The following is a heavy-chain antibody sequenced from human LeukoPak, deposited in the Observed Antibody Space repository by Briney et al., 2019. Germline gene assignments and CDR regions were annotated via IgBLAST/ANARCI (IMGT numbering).Heavy chain of an antibody. CDR2: IYYSGST. Sequence: SQTLSLTCTVSGVSISSGDYYWSWIRQPPGKGLEWIGYIYYSGSTYYNPSLNSRVTISVDTSKNQFSLKLSSVTAADTAVYYCARGGLWFGELLYLSEAPYFDYWGQGTLVTVSS. V-gene: IGHV4-30-4*01. J-gene: IGHJ4*02. D-gene: IGHD3-10*01. CDR1: GVSISSGDYY. CDR3: ARGGLWFGELLYLSEAPYFDY.